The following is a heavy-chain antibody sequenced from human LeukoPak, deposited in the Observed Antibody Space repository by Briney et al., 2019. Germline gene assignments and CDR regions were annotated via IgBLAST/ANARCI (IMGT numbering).Heavy chain of an antibody. Sequence: GGSLRLSCAASGFTFSSYGMHWVGQAPGKGLEWVAVISYDGSNKYYADSVKGRFTISRDNSKNTLYLQMNSLRAEDTAVYYCAKVGLVYYGSGSATYFDYWGQGTLVTVSS. CDR3: AKVGLVYYGSGSATYFDY. CDR1: GFTFSSYG. J-gene: IGHJ4*02. D-gene: IGHD3-10*01. V-gene: IGHV3-30*18. CDR2: ISYDGSNK.